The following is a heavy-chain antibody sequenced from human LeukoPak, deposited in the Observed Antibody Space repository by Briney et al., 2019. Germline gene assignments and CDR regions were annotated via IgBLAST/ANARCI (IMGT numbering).Heavy chain of an antibody. CDR1: GGSISSSY. CDR2: IYHSGST. J-gene: IGHJ5*02. CDR3: ARGLRGSGTYDWFDP. V-gene: IGHV4-59*01. Sequence: SETLSLTCTVSGGSISSSYWSWIRQPPGKGLEWLGYIYHSGSTNYNPSLKSRVTISVDTSKNQFSLRLSSVTAADTAVYYCARGLRGSGTYDWFDPWGQGTLVTVSS. D-gene: IGHD3-10*01.